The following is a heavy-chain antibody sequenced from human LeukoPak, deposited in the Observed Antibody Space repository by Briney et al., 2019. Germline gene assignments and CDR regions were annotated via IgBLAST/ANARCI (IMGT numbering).Heavy chain of an antibody. V-gene: IGHV3-43D*03. D-gene: IGHD5-24*01. CDR2: ISWDGGST. CDR3: AKSESEGDGYNYCPFDY. J-gene: IGHJ4*02. CDR1: GFTFDDYA. Sequence: GGSLRLSCAASGFTFDDYAMHWVRQAPGKGLEWVSLISWDGGSTYYADSVKGRFTISRDNSKNSLYLQMNSLRAEDTALYYCAKSESEGDGYNYCPFDYWGQGTLVTVSS.